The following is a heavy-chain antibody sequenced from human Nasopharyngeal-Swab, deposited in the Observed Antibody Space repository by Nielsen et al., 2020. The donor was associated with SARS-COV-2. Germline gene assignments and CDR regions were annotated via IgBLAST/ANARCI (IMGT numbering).Heavy chain of an antibody. D-gene: IGHD2-2*01. V-gene: IGHV4-34*01. CDR3: ARGLSGIVPAPILGLGPYYYYYYMDV. CDR1: GGSFSAYY. J-gene: IGHJ6*03. Sequence: GSLRLSCAVYGGSFSAYYWGWIRQPPGKGLEWIAEINHSGSTNYNPSPKSRVTLSVDTSMNQFSLELRSVTAADTAVYYCARGLSGIVPAPILGLGPYYYYYYMDVWGKGTTVTVSS. CDR2: INHSGST.